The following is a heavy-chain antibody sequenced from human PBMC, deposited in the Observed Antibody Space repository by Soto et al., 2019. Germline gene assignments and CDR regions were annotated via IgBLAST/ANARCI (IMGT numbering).Heavy chain of an antibody. Sequence: SETLSLTCTVSGGSISSSSYYWGWIRQPPGKGLEWIGSIYYSGNTFYNPSLKSRVTISVDTSKNQFSLKLSSVTAADTAVYYCARIMAVAVDSDFYYGMDVWGQGTTVTVSS. D-gene: IGHD6-19*01. J-gene: IGHJ6*02. CDR2: IYYSGNT. V-gene: IGHV4-39*01. CDR3: ARIMAVAVDSDFYYGMDV. CDR1: GGSISSSSYY.